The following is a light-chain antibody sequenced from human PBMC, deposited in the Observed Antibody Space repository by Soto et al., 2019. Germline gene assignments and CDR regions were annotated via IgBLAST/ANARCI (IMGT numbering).Light chain of an antibody. Sequence: EIVLTQSPGTLSLSPGERATLSCRASQSDSSRFLAWYQQKPGQAPRLLMYGASSRATGVPDRFSGTGSGTDFILTNSRLEPEDFAVYYCQQYGSSPYTFGLGTKLEIK. CDR2: GAS. J-gene: IGKJ2*01. CDR3: QQYGSSPYT. CDR1: QSDSSRF. V-gene: IGKV3-20*01.